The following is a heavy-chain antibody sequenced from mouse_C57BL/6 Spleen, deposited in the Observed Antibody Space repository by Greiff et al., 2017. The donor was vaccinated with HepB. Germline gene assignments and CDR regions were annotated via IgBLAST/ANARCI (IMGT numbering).Heavy chain of an antibody. Sequence: QQSCKASGYTFTSYWVHWVKQRPGRGLEWIGRIDPNSGGTKYNEKFKSKATLTVDKPSSTAFMQLSSLTSEDSAVYYCARVDYYGSSDFDYWGQGTTLTVSS. V-gene: IGHV1-72*01. D-gene: IGHD1-1*01. CDR3: ARVDYYGSSDFDY. CDR2: IDPNSGGT. J-gene: IGHJ2*01. CDR1: GYTFTSYW.